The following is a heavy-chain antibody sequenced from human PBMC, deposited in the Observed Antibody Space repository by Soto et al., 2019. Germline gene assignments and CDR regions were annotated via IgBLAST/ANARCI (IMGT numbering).Heavy chain of an antibody. J-gene: IGHJ4*02. Sequence: GGSLRLSCAASGFTFSSYAMSWVRQSPGKGLEWVSAISGSGGSTYYADSVKGRFTISRDNSKNALYLQMNSLRAEDTAVYYCAKDKSRVVVVRYFDYWGQGTLVTVSS. CDR3: AKDKSRVVVVRYFDY. D-gene: IGHD3-22*01. CDR2: ISGSGGST. V-gene: IGHV3-23*01. CDR1: GFTFSSYA.